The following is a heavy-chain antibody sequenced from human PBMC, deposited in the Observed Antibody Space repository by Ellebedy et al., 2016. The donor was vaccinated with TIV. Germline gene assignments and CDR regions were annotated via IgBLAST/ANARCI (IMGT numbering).Heavy chain of an antibody. V-gene: IGHV4-61*01. CDR1: GDSVSSRSYY. CDR2: IYHSGST. J-gene: IGHJ3*02. CDR3: ARIRSIWDAFDI. Sequence: GSLRLXXTVSGDSVSSRSYYWSWIRQPPGKGLEWIGNIYHSGSTNYNPSLKSRVTTSVDTSMNQFSLKLTSVTTADTALYYCARIRSIWDAFDIWGQGTMVTVSS. D-gene: IGHD2-21*01.